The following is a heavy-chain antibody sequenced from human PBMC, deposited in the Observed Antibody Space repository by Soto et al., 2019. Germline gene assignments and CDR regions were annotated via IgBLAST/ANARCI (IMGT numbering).Heavy chain of an antibody. CDR2: IFYSGNS. CDR3: ARDSRCCGMDV. V-gene: IGHV4-59*01. J-gene: IGHJ6*02. Sequence: QVELRESGPGLVKPSETVFLTCNVSGGSMRSYSWTWMRQSPGKGLEWLGNIFYSGNSNLNPSLRSRLNISGDTSKNKFSLTLNSVTAADTAVYYCARDSRCCGMDVWGQGTTVTVSS. CDR1: GGSMRSYS.